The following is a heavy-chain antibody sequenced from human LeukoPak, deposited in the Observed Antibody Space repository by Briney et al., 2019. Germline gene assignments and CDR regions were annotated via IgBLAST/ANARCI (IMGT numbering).Heavy chain of an antibody. D-gene: IGHD3-10*01. CDR2: ISGSGGST. Sequence: PGGSLRLSCAASGFSFSNYGMNWVRQAPGKGLEWVSAISGSGGSTYYADSVKGRFTISRDNSKNTLYLQMNSLRAEDTAVYYCAKVVRDRMVRGALDYWGQGTLVTVSS. CDR1: GFSFSNYG. J-gene: IGHJ4*02. V-gene: IGHV3-23*01. CDR3: AKVVRDRMVRGALDY.